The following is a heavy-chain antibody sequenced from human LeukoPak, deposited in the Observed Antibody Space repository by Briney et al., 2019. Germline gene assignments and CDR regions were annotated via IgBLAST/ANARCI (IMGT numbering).Heavy chain of an antibody. Sequence: PGGSLRLSCAASGFTFSSYSMNWVRQAPGKGLEWVAVISYDGSNKYYADSVKGRFTISRDNSKNTLYLQMNSLRAEDTAVYYCANIYGDYGPFDYWGQGTLVTVSS. J-gene: IGHJ4*02. D-gene: IGHD4-17*01. CDR2: ISYDGSNK. CDR3: ANIYGDYGPFDY. V-gene: IGHV3-30*18. CDR1: GFTFSSYS.